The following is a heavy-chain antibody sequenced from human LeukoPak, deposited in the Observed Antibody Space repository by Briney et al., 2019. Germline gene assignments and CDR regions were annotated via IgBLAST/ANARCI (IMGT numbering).Heavy chain of an antibody. CDR2: ISGSGTTI. J-gene: IGHJ6*03. CDR1: GFTFRIYN. CDR3: ARDSNAYGYYYMDV. D-gene: IGHD4-11*01. Sequence: GGSLRLSCAASGFTFRIYNMNWVRQAPGKGLEWVSYISGSGTTIYYADSVKGRLTISRDNAENSLYLQMNSLRAEDTAVYYCARDSNAYGYYYMDVWGKGTTVTVSS. V-gene: IGHV3-48*01.